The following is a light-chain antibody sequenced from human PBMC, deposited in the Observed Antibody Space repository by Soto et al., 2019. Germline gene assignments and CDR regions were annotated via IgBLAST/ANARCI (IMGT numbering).Light chain of an antibody. Sequence: DIVMTQSPLSLPVTPGEPASISCRSSQSLLHSNGYNYLDWYLQKPGQPPQLLIYLGSNRASGVPDRFSGSGSGTDFTLKISRVEAEDVGVYYCMQALQSPLTFGGGTKVDIK. V-gene: IGKV2-28*01. CDR2: LGS. J-gene: IGKJ4*01. CDR3: MQALQSPLT. CDR1: QSLLHSNGYNY.